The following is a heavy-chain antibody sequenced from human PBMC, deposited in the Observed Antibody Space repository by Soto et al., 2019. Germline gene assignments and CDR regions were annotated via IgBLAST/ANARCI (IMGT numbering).Heavy chain of an antibody. V-gene: IGHV3-48*01. J-gene: IGHJ4*02. CDR1: GFTFSSYS. CDR2: ISSSSSTI. Sequence: EVQLVESGGGLVQPGGSLRLSCAASGFTFSSYSMNWVRQAPGKGLEWVSYISSSSSTIYYADSVKGRFTISRDNAKNSLYLQMNSLRAEDTAVYYCAREIKTWGSIAAAGYFDYWGQGTLVTVSS. CDR3: AREIKTWGSIAAAGYFDY. D-gene: IGHD6-13*01.